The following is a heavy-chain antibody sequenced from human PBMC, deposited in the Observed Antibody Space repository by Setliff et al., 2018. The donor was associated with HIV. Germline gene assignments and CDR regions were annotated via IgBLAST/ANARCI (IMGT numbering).Heavy chain of an antibody. CDR3: ARGPARRYGFSNVYGL. D-gene: IGHD3-10*01. CDR2: IEYGGST. V-gene: IGHV4-34*01. Sequence: LSLTSAAHGGSLSGWYWTWIRLIPGKGLEWIGEIEYGGSTTYNPSLESRVPISVDTSKTQFSLKLRDVTVAETGIYYGARGPARRYGFSNVYGLWGPGTRVTVSS. CDR1: GGSLSGWY. J-gene: IGHJ3*01.